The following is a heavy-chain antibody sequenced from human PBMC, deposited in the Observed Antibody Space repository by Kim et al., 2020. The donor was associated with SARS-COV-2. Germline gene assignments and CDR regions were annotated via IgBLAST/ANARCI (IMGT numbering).Heavy chain of an antibody. J-gene: IGHJ6*02. CDR2: ISSSGSTI. D-gene: IGHD1-26*01. CDR1: GFTFSSYE. V-gene: IGHV3-48*03. Sequence: GGSLRLSCAASGFTFSSYEMNWVRQAPGKGLEWVSYISSSGSTIYYADSVKGRFTISRDNAKNSLYLQMNSLRAEDTAVYYCARVLVGATPRHYYYYGMDVWGQGTTVTVSS. CDR3: ARVLVGATPRHYYYYGMDV.